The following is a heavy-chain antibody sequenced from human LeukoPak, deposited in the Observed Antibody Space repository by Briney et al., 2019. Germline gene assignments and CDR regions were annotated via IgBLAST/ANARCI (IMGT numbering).Heavy chain of an antibody. CDR3: ASGNCSRTSCYAEARDWFDP. V-gene: IGHV4-39*07. CDR1: GGSISSSSYY. D-gene: IGHD2-2*01. Sequence: SETLSLTCTVSGGSISSSSYYWGWIRQPPGKGLEWIGSLYYSGSTYYNPSLKSRVTISVDTSKNQFSQKLSSVTAADTAVYYCASGNCSRTSCYAEARDWFDPWGQGTLVTVSS. J-gene: IGHJ5*02. CDR2: LYYSGST.